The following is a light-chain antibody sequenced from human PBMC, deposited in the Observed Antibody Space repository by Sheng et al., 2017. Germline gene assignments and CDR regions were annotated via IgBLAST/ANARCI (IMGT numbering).Light chain of an antibody. Sequence: SYELTQPPSVSVSPGQTASITCSGDKLGDNYASWYQLKPGQSPVLVIYQDKKRPSGIPDRFSGSKSGTSATLGISGLQTGDEAEYYCGTWDSRLSGGRVLGGGTKLTVL. CDR2: QDK. CDR3: GTWDSRLSGGRV. V-gene: IGLV3-1*01. CDR1: KLGDNY. J-gene: IGLJ2*01.